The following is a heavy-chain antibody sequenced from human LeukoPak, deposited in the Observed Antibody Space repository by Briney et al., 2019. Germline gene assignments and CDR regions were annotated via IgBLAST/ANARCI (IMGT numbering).Heavy chain of an antibody. CDR1: EFTFSTYW. Sequence: PGGSLRLSCAASEFTFSTYWMTWVRQAPGRGLEWVANINQDGGETYYVDSVKGRFTISRDNAKNSLYLQMNSLRAEDTAVYYCARDIAAPGSYWGQGTLVTVSS. CDR2: INQDGGET. D-gene: IGHD6-13*01. J-gene: IGHJ4*02. V-gene: IGHV3-7*01. CDR3: ARDIAAPGSY.